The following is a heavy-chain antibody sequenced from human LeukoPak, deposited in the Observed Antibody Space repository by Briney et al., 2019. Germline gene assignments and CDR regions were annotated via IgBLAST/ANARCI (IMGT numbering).Heavy chain of an antibody. V-gene: IGHV1-18*01. CDR2: ISAYNGNT. Sequence: ASVKVSCKASGYTFTSYGISWVRQAPGQGLEWMGWISAYNGNTNYAQKLQGRVTMTTDTSTSTAYMELRSLRSDDTAVYYCARVYQAGGYCSGGGCYGVGTWGQGTLVTVSS. J-gene: IGHJ4*02. D-gene: IGHD2-15*01. CDR3: ARVYQAGGYCSGGGCYGVGT. CDR1: GYTFTSYG.